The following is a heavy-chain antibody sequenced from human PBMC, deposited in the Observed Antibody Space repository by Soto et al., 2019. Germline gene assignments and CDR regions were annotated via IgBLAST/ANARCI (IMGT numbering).Heavy chain of an antibody. CDR1: GFTFSSHG. J-gene: IGHJ6*02. D-gene: IGHD3-3*01. V-gene: IGHV3-30*18. Sequence: PGGSLRPSCAASGFTFSSHGMHWVRQAPGKGLEWVAVISYDGSDKYYADSVKDRFDISRDNYKNTLYLQMNSLRAEDTAVYYCAKDVLRFLEWLAFYGMDVWGQGTTVTVSS. CDR2: ISYDGSDK. CDR3: AKDVLRFLEWLAFYGMDV.